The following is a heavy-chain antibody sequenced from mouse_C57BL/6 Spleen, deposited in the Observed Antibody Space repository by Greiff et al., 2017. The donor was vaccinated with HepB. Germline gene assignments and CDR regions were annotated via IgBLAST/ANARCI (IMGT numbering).Heavy chain of an antibody. Sequence: QVQLKQSGPELVKPGASVKISCKASGYSFTSYYIHWVKQRPGQGLEWIGWIYPGSGNTKYNEKFKGKATLTADTSSSTAYMQLSSLTSEDSAVYYCARGSNYLFDYWGQGTTLTVSS. CDR2: IYPGSGNT. J-gene: IGHJ2*01. CDR1: GYSFTSYY. CDR3: ARGSNYLFDY. D-gene: IGHD2-5*01. V-gene: IGHV1-66*01.